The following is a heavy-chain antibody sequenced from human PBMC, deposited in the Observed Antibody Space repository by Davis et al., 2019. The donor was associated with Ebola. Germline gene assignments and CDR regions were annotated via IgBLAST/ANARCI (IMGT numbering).Heavy chain of an antibody. V-gene: IGHV1-3*01. CDR3: ARVPRGYGMDV. CDR1: GYTFTSYA. Sequence: AASVKVSCKASGYTFTSYAMHWVRQAPGQRLEWMGWINAGNGNTKYSQKFQGRVTITRDTSASTAYMELSSLRSEDTAVYYCARVPRGYGMDVWGQGTTVTVSS. J-gene: IGHJ6*02. CDR2: INAGNGNT.